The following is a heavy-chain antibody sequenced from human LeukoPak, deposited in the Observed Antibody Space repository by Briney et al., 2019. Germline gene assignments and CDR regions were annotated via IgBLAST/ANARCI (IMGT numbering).Heavy chain of an antibody. D-gene: IGHD3-22*01. CDR1: GFTFSSYA. CDR2: IKQDGSEK. Sequence: GGSLRLSCAASGFTFSSYAMSWVRQAPGKGLEWVANIKQDGSEKYYVDSVKGRFTISRDNAKNSLYLQMNSLRAEDTAVYYCARGYYYDSSGYFPPDYWGQGTLVTVSS. J-gene: IGHJ4*02. CDR3: ARGYYYDSSGYFPPDY. V-gene: IGHV3-7*01.